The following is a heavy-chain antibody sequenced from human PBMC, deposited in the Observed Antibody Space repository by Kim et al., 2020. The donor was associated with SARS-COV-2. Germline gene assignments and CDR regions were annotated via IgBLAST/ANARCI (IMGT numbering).Heavy chain of an antibody. Sequence: GGSLRLSCVASGFTLSYYGMHWVRQAPGKGLEWVAAIWYDGSNKYYADSVKGRFTISRDNSKKTMYLQMNSLRAEDTAVYYCARESQYYDILTGLDYWGQGTLVTVSS. V-gene: IGHV3-33*01. D-gene: IGHD3-9*01. CDR1: GFTLSYYG. J-gene: IGHJ4*02. CDR2: IWYDGSNK. CDR3: ARESQYYDILTGLDY.